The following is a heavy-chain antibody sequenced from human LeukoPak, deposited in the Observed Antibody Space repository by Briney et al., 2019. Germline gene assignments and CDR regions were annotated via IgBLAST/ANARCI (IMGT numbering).Heavy chain of an antibody. CDR2: IYYSGST. J-gene: IGHJ4*02. D-gene: IGHD3-3*01. Sequence: SETLSLTCTVSGGSISSGGYYWSWIRQHPGKGLEWIGYIYYSGSTYYNPSLKSRVTISVDTSKNQFSLKLSSVTAADTAVYYCARAPDFRSGSHIDYWDQGTLVTVSS. CDR1: GGSISSGGYY. CDR3: ARAPDFRSGSHIDY. V-gene: IGHV4-31*03.